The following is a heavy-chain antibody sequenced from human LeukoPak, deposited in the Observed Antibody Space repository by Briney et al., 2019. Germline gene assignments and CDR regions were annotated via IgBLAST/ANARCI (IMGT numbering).Heavy chain of an antibody. Sequence: GGSLRLSCAASGFTFSSYAMSWVRQAPGKGLEWVSAISGSGGSTYYADSVKGRFTISRDNSKNTLYLQMNSLRAEDTAVYYCAKDLLEYSSSWYLNYWGQGTLVTVSS. V-gene: IGHV3-23*01. CDR2: ISGSGGST. D-gene: IGHD6-13*01. CDR3: AKDLLEYSSSWYLNY. CDR1: GFTFSSYA. J-gene: IGHJ4*02.